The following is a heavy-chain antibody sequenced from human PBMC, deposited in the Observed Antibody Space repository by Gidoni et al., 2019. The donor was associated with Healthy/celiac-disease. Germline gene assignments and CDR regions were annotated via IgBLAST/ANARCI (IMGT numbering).Heavy chain of an antibody. Sequence: QLHLQTPGPRLVPPSEAMYLTCSVSGASISSSSYYWRWIRQPPWKGLEWIGSIYFSWSTYYNPNHKSQVTISVDTSKNKFSLKLSSVTAADTAVYYGARHIGGSSGSKGHFDYWGQGTLVTVSS. V-gene: IGHV4-39*01. D-gene: IGHD6-19*01. CDR3: ARHIGGSSGSKGHFDY. CDR1: GASISSSSYY. CDR2: IYFSWST. J-gene: IGHJ4*02.